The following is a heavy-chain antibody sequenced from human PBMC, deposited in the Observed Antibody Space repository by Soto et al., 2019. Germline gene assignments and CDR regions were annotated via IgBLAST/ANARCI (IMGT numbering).Heavy chain of an antibody. J-gene: IGHJ4*02. V-gene: IGHV3-64D*06. Sequence: GGSLRLSCSASGFTFSSYAMHWVRQAPGKGLEYVSAISSNGGSTYYADSVKGRFTISRDNSKNTLYRQMSSLRAEDTAVYYCVKGVSYYDSSGYLALFDYWGQGTLVTVSS. CDR2: ISSNGGST. CDR3: VKGVSYYDSSGYLALFDY. D-gene: IGHD3-22*01. CDR1: GFTFSSYA.